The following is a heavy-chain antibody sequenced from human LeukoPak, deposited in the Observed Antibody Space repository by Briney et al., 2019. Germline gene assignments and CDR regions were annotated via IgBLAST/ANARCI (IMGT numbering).Heavy chain of an antibody. V-gene: IGHV1-46*01. CDR3: SRGPGRDGYKSIDY. D-gene: IGHD5-24*01. Sequence: ASVKVSCKASGYTFTSYYMHWERQAPGPGLEWMGIINPSGGSTSYAQKFQGRVTMTRDTSTSTGYMELSSLRTAETAVDDVSRGPGRDGYKSIDYWGQGNLVTVSS. J-gene: IGHJ4*02. CDR2: INPSGGST. CDR1: GYTFTSYY.